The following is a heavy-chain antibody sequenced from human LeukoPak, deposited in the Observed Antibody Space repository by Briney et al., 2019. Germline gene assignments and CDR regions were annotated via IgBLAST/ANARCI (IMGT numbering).Heavy chain of an antibody. V-gene: IGHV3-23*01. J-gene: IGHJ4*02. Sequence: GGSLRLSCAASGFTFSGFDMSWVRQAPGQGLERVSTVSGDGRKTYYADSVKGRFTISRDNSKSALYLQMNTLRAADTGEYFCAKGGGSYYVAPFDYWGQGSLVTVSS. D-gene: IGHD1-26*01. CDR1: GFTFSGFD. CDR3: AKGGGSYYVAPFDY. CDR2: VSGDGRKT.